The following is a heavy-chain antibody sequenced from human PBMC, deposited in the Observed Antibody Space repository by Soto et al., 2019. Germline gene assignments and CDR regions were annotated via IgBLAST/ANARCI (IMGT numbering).Heavy chain of an antibody. J-gene: IGHJ5*02. CDR1: GDSISSGGLS. V-gene: IGHV4-30-2*06. D-gene: IGHD6-13*01. Sequence: QLQLQESGSGLLKPSQTLSLNCSVSGDSISSGGLSWNWLRQSPGRGLEWIGYIYYPGLTYYNPSLKSRVSMSLDTSENQVSLSLSSVTAADSAVYYCVRGKRSKTASAGTGWFDPWGPGTLVTVSS. CDR3: VRGKRSKTASAGTGWFDP. CDR2: IYYPGLT.